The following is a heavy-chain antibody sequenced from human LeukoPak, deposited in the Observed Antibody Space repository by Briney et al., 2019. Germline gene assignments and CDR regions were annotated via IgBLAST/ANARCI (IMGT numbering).Heavy chain of an antibody. J-gene: IGHJ4*02. Sequence: GGSLRLSCAASGFTVSSNYMSWVRQAPGKGLEWVSVIYSGGSTYYADSVKGRFTISRDNSKNTLYLQMNSLRAEDTAVYYCATGGGRDYGGSSFTKETFDYWGQGTLVTVSS. CDR2: IYSGGST. V-gene: IGHV3-53*01. CDR1: GFTVSSNY. CDR3: ATGGGRDYGGSSFTKETFDY. D-gene: IGHD4-23*01.